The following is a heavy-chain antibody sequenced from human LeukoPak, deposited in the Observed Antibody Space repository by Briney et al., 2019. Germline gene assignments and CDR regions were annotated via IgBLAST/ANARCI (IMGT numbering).Heavy chain of an antibody. CDR1: GYTLSELS. Sequence: EASVKVSCKVSGYTLSELSIHWVRQAPGKGLEWMGGFDPEDGETIYTQKFQGRVTMTEDTSTDTAYMELTSLRSEDTAVYYCATSPGYDYWGQGTLVTVSS. CDR2: FDPEDGET. V-gene: IGHV1-24*01. D-gene: IGHD1-14*01. J-gene: IGHJ4*02. CDR3: ATSPGYDY.